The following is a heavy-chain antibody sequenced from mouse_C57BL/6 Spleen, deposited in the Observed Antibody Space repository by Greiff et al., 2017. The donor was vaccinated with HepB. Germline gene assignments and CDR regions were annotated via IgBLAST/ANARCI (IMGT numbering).Heavy chain of an antibody. V-gene: IGHV1-81*01. J-gene: IGHJ3*01. CDR1: GYTFTSYG. CDR3: ASGSYYDYAWFAY. D-gene: IGHD2-4*01. CDR2: IYPRSGNT. Sequence: QVHVKQSGAELARPGASVKLSCKASGYTFTSYGISWVKQRTGQGLEWIGEIYPRSGNTYYNEKFKGKATLTADKSSSTAYMELRSLTSEDSAVYFCASGSYYDYAWFAYWGQGTLVTVSA.